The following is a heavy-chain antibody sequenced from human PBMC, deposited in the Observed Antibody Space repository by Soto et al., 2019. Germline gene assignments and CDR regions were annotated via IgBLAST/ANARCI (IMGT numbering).Heavy chain of an antibody. Sequence: AGGSLRLSCAASGFTFSDYYMSWIRQAPGKGLEWVSYISSSGSTIYYADSVKGRFTISRDNAKNSLYLQMNSLRAEDTAVYYCARDRLVDGYNSVDYYYYGMDVWGQGTTVTVSS. CDR2: ISSSGSTI. J-gene: IGHJ6*02. V-gene: IGHV3-11*01. CDR1: GFTFSDYY. D-gene: IGHD5-12*01. CDR3: ARDRLVDGYNSVDYYYYGMDV.